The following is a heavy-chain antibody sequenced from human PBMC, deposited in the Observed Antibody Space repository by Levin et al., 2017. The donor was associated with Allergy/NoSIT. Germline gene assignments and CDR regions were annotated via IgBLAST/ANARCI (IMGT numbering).Heavy chain of an antibody. CDR3: AKPKPSEAFDI. D-gene: IGHD1-14*01. CDR2: ISYDGSNK. J-gene: IGHJ3*02. V-gene: IGHV3-30*18. Sequence: GGSLRLSCAASGFTFSSYGMHWVRQAPGKGLEWVAVISYDGSNKYYADSVKGRFTISRDNSKNTLYLQMNSLRAEDTAVYYCAKPKPSEAFDIWGQGTMVTVSS. CDR1: GFTFSSYG.